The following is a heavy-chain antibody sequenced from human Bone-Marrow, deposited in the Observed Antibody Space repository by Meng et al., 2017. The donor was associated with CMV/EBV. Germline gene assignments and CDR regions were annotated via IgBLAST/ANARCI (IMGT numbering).Heavy chain of an antibody. CDR1: GFTFDDYA. Sequence: SLKISCAASGFTFDDYAMHWVRQAPGKGLEWVSGISWNSGSIGYADSVKGRFTISRDNAKNSLYLQMNSLRAEDMALYYCAKDHTHGTTGGMDVWGQGTTVTVPS. V-gene: IGHV3-9*03. CDR2: ISWNSGSI. J-gene: IGHJ6*02. CDR3: AKDHTHGTTGGMDV. D-gene: IGHD1-14*01.